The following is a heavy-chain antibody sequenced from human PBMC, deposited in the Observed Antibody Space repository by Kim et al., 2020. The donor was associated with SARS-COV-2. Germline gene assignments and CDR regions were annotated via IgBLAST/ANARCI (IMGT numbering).Heavy chain of an antibody. Sequence: SVKGRFTISRDNAKNSLYLQMNSLRAEDTALYYCAKDFYRAEPYYYYMDVWGKGTTVTVSS. D-gene: IGHD1-26*01. J-gene: IGHJ6*03. CDR3: AKDFYRAEPYYYYMDV. V-gene: IGHV3-9*01.